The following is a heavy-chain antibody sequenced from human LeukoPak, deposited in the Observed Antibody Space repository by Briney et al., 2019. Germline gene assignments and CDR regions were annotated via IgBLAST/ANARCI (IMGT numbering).Heavy chain of an antibody. CDR3: VKDGDNVVVPAAMGPFDY. CDR1: GFTFSSYA. J-gene: IGHJ4*02. Sequence: GGSLRLSCSASGFTFSSYAMHWVRQAPGKGLEYVSAISSNGGSTYYADSVKGRFTISRDNSKNTLYLQMSSLRAEDTAVYYCVKDGDNVVVPAAMGPFDYWGQGTLVTVSS. CDR2: ISSNGGST. V-gene: IGHV3-64D*06. D-gene: IGHD2-2*01.